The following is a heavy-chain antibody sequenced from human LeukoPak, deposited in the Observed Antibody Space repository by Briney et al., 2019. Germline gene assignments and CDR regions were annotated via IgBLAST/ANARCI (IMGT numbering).Heavy chain of an antibody. J-gene: IGHJ4*02. CDR2: IYYSGST. CDR1: GGTISSGDYY. Sequence: SETLSLTCTVSGGTISSGDYYWSWIRQPPGKGLEWIGYIYYSGSTYYNPSLKGRVIISVDTSKNQFSLKLSSVTAADTAVYYCARSRTTMVRGSPNWSFDYWGQGILVTVSS. CDR3: ARSRTTMVRGSPNWSFDY. V-gene: IGHV4-30-4*02. D-gene: IGHD3-10*01.